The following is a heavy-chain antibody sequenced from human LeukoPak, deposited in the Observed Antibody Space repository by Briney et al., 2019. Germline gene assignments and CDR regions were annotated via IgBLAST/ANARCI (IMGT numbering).Heavy chain of an antibody. CDR1: GGSISSGDYY. Sequence: PSETLSLTCTVSGGSISSGDYYWSWIRQPPGKGLEWIGYIYYSGSTYYNPSLKSRVTISVDTSKNQFSLKLSSVTAADTAVYYCARVEYSSSSFWFDPWGQGTLVTVSS. V-gene: IGHV4-30-4*01. CDR3: ARVEYSSSSFWFDP. CDR2: IYYSGST. J-gene: IGHJ5*02. D-gene: IGHD6-6*01.